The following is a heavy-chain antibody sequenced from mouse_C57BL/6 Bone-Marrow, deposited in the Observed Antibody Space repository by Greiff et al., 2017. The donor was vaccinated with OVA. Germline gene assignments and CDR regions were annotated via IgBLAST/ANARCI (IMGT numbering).Heavy chain of an antibody. V-gene: IGHV1-9*01. J-gene: IGHJ2*01. CDR2: ILPGSGST. D-gene: IGHD1-1*01. CDR1: GYTFTGYW. CDR3: ARSEITTVVKGYYFDY. Sequence: QVQLKESGAELMKPGASVKLSCKATGYTFTGYWIEWVKQRPGHGLEWIGEILPGSGSTNYNEKFKGKATFTADTSSNTAYMQLSSLTTEDSAIYYCARSEITTVVKGYYFDYWGQGTTLTVSS.